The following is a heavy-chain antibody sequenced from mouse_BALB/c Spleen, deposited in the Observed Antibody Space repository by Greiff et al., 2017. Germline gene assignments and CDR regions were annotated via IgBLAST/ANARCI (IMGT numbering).Heavy chain of an antibody. D-gene: IGHD2-1*01. CDR2: IDPANGNT. Sequence: VQLQQSGAELVKPGASVKLSCTASGFNIKDTYMHWVKQRPEQGLEWIGRIDPANGNTNYDPKFQGKATITADTSSNTAYLQLSSLTSEDTAVYYCARSDGNYLYYAMDYWGQGTSVTVSS. V-gene: IGHV14-3*02. CDR3: ARSDGNYLYYAMDY. J-gene: IGHJ4*01. CDR1: GFNIKDTY.